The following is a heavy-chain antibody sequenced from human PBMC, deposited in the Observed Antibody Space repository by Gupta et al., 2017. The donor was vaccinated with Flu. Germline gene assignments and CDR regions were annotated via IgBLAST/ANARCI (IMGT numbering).Heavy chain of an antibody. J-gene: IGHJ6*02. Sequence: QVQLVQSGAEVKKPGSSVKVSCKASGGTVSNYAVSRVRQAPGHGLEWLGGLVHMLGLTNYPQKFQARVTISADESTSTVYMELSSLRLEDTAMYYCARDRSSFDDDSSVHYPTGGMDVWGQGATVTVSS. CDR3: ARDRSSFDDDSSVHYPTGGMDV. CDR1: GGTVSNYA. D-gene: IGHD3-22*01. CDR2: LVHMLGLT. V-gene: IGHV1-69*01.